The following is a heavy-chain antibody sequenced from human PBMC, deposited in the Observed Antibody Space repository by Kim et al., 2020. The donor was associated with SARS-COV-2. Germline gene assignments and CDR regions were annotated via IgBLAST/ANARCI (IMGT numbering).Heavy chain of an antibody. V-gene: IGHV4-59*08. CDR1: GGSINSYY. CDR3: ARQQWLGPVDY. Sequence: SETLSLTCTVSGGSINSYYWSWIRQPPGKGLEWIGYIYYSGNTNYNPSLKSRVTISVDTSKNQLSLKLSSVTAADTAVYYCARQQWLGPVDYWGQGTLVTVSS. J-gene: IGHJ4*02. D-gene: IGHD6-19*01. CDR2: IYYSGNT.